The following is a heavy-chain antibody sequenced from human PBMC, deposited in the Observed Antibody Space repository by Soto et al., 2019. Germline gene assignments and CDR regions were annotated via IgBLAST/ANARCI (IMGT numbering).Heavy chain of an antibody. J-gene: IGHJ6*03. D-gene: IGHD3-3*01. CDR1: GFTFSSYA. CDR3: AKNRQSDYYYYYMDV. Sequence: PGGSLRLSCAASGFTFSSYAMSWVRQAPGKGLEWVSAISGSGGSTYYADSVKGPFTISRDNSTNTLYLQMNSLRAEDTAVYYCAKNRQSDYYYYYMDVWGKGTTVTISS. V-gene: IGHV3-23*01. CDR2: ISGSGGST.